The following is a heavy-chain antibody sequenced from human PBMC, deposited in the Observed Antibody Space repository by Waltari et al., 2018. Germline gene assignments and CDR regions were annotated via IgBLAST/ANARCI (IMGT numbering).Heavy chain of an antibody. CDR1: GGSFSGYY. Sequence: QVQLQQWGAGLLQSSETLSLTCAVYGGSFSGYYWGWVRQPPGKGLEWFGEINHAADTNQNPTIRSRVTMSADTSKGKFSLKLNSVTAADTAVYYCVRLEDCTGPGGHCYSGDPFALDVWGQGTTVTVSS. CDR2: INHAADT. J-gene: IGHJ6*02. D-gene: IGHD2-15*01. CDR3: VRLEDCTGPGGHCYSGDPFALDV. V-gene: IGHV4-34*02.